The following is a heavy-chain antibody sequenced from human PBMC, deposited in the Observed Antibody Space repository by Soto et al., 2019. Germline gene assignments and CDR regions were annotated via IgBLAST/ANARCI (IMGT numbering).Heavy chain of an antibody. D-gene: IGHD3-10*01. Sequence: QVQLQESGPGLVKPSETLSLTCTVSGGSISSYYWSWIRQPPGKGLEWIGYLYYSGSSNYHPSLQSRVTISVDTSKNQFSLTLSSVSAADTAVYYCARVWGGAFDIWGQGTMVTVSS. V-gene: IGHV4-59*01. CDR1: GGSISSYY. CDR3: ARVWGGAFDI. CDR2: LYYSGSS. J-gene: IGHJ3*02.